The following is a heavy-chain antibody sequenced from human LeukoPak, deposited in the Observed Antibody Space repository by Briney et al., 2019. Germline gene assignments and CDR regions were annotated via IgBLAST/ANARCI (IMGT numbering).Heavy chain of an antibody. CDR2: ISSSSSYI. J-gene: IGHJ6*03. D-gene: IGHD6-19*01. CDR3: ARDAEYSSGLGYMDV. V-gene: IGHV3-21*01. CDR1: GFTFSSYS. Sequence: GGSLRLSCAASGFTFSSYSMNWVRQAPGKGLEWVSSISSSSSYIYYADSVKGRFTISRDNAKNSLYLQMNSLRAEDTAVYYCARDAEYSSGLGYMDVWGKGTTVTVSS.